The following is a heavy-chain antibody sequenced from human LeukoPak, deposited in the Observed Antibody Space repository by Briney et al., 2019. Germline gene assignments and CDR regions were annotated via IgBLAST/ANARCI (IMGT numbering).Heavy chain of an antibody. J-gene: IGHJ6*02. D-gene: IGHD4-17*01. Sequence: GGSLRLSCAASGFTFSSCAMSWVRQAPGKGLEWVSLISGSGDSRYYADSVKGRFTFSRDNAKNTLWLQMNSLRAEDTAVYYCAKGVTTVRIYYHGMDVWGQGTTVTVSS. CDR2: ISGSGDSR. V-gene: IGHV3-23*01. CDR1: GFTFSSCA. CDR3: AKGVTTVRIYYHGMDV.